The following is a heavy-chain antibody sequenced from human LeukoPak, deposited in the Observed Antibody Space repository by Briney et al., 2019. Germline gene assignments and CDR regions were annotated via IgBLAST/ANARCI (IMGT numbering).Heavy chain of an antibody. J-gene: IGHJ4*02. CDR3: ARRYSSSDAVDY. Sequence: GESLKISCKGSGYIFTSYWIGWVRQMPGKVLEWMGIIYPGDSDTRYSPSFQGHVTISADKSISTAYLQWSSLKASDTAMYYCARRYSSSDAVDYWGQGTLVTVSS. CDR1: GYIFTSYW. CDR2: IYPGDSDT. D-gene: IGHD6-6*01. V-gene: IGHV5-51*01.